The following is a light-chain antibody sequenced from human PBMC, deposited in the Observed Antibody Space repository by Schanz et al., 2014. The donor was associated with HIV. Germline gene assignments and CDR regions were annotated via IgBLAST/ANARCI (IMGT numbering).Light chain of an antibody. CDR2: EGS. V-gene: IGLV2-23*01. Sequence: QSALTQSASVSGSPGQSITISCTGTISDVGSYNLVSWYQQHPGKAPQLMIYEGSKRPLGVSNRFSGSKSGNTASLTISGLQAEDEADYYCCSYAITTYVFGTGTKLTVL. CDR3: CSYAITTYV. J-gene: IGLJ1*01. CDR1: ISDVGSYNL.